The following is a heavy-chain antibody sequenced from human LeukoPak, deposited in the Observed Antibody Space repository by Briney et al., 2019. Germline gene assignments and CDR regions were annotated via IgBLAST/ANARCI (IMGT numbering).Heavy chain of an antibody. CDR2: ISGSGGST. CDR3: AKEFRDSSVFLGDY. Sequence: TGGSLRLSCAASGFTFSSYATSWVRQAPGKGLEWVSAISGSGGSTYYADSVKGRFTISRDNSKNTLYLQMNSLRAEDTAVYYCAKEFRDSSVFLGDYWGQGTLVTVSS. CDR1: GFTFSSYA. D-gene: IGHD6-19*01. V-gene: IGHV3-23*01. J-gene: IGHJ4*02.